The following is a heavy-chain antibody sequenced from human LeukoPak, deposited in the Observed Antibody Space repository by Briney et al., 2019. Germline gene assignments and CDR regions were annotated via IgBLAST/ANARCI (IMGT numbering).Heavy chain of an antibody. V-gene: IGHV1-2*02. Sequence: ASVKVSCKGSGYTFTAYYIHWVRQAPGQGLEWMGWINPKSGGTNYAQKFQGRVIMTRATSISTAYMELTSLRSDDTALYYCATSPMWGGVVTTRYFDYWGRGTLVTVSS. J-gene: IGHJ4*02. CDR1: GYTFTAYY. CDR3: ATSPMWGGVVTTRYFDY. CDR2: INPKSGGT. D-gene: IGHD3-3*01.